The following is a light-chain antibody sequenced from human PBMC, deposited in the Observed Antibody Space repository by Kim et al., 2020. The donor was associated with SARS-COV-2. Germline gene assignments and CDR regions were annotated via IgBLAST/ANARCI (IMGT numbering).Light chain of an antibody. CDR1: QSVSND. J-gene: IGKJ5*01. CDR2: RAS. CDR3: QQFHNWPPIT. V-gene: IGKV3-15*01. Sequence: SPGDRATLSCRAGQSVSNDLAWYQQKPGQPPRLLMYRASTRATGVPARFSGSGSGTEFTLTISGLQSEDFAVYYCQQFHNWPPITFGQGTRLEIK.